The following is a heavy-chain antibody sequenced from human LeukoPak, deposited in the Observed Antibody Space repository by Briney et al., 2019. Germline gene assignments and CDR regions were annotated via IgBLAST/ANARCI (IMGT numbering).Heavy chain of an antibody. CDR1: GGSISSSSYY. J-gene: IGHJ4*02. CDR2: IYYSGST. D-gene: IGHD6-19*01. Sequence: SETLSLTCTVSGGSISSSSYYWGWIRQPPGKGLEWVGYIYYSGSTYYNPSLKSRVTISVDTSKNQFSLKLSSVTAADTAVYYCARQGQWLVPAHGGNWGQGTLVTVSS. V-gene: IGHV4-39*01. CDR3: ARQGQWLVPAHGGN.